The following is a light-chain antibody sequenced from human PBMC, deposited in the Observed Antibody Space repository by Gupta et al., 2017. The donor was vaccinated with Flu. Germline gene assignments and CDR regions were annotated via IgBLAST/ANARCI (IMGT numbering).Light chain of an antibody. Sequence: ATLSLSPGERATLSCRASQSVSTYLAWYQQKPGQAPRLLIYDASSRATGIPARFSGSGSGTDFTLTISSLEPEDFAVYYCQQRGTWPPITFGQGTRLEIK. CDR2: DAS. CDR3: QQRGTWPPIT. CDR1: QSVSTY. J-gene: IGKJ5*01. V-gene: IGKV3-11*01.